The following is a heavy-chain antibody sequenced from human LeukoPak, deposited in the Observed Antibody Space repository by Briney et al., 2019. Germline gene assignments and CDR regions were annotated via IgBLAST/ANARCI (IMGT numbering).Heavy chain of an antibody. CDR2: IDSRSRFI. J-gene: IGHJ4*02. D-gene: IGHD3-10*01. CDR3: ARGMASSGY. CDR1: GFTFSSYS. Sequence: GGSLRLSCAASGFTFSSYSMTWVRQAPGKGLVWVASIDSRSRFIYYADSVKGRSTISRDNGKNSVFLQVNCLRAEDTAVYYCARGMASSGYWGQGTLVTVSS. V-gene: IGHV3-21*01.